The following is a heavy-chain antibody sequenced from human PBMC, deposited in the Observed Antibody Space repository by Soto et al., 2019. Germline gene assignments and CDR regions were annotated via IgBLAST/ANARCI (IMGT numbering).Heavy chain of an antibody. CDR2: IYHSGST. CDR3: ATNSYYSLGV. Sequence: QVQLQESGPGLVKPSGTLSLTCAVSSGSISSAHWWNWVRQPPGKGLKWIGEIYHSGSTNYNPSLKSRVTVSVDKSMNQLSLKLTSVTAADTAVYYCATNSYYSLGVWGQGTTVTVSS. V-gene: IGHV4-4*02. CDR1: SGSISSAHW. J-gene: IGHJ6*02.